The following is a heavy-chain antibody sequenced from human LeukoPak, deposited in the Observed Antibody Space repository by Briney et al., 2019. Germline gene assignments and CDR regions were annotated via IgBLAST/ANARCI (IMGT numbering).Heavy chain of an antibody. D-gene: IGHD2-8*01. J-gene: IGHJ4*02. CDR3: AKDRSCTNNICHGDFDY. CDR1: GFTFSSYA. Sequence: GGSLRLSCAASGFTFSSYAMGWVRQAPGQGLEWVSAISGSGTRTYYADSVKGRFTISRDNSKNTLYLQMNSLRAEDTAVYYCAKDRSCTNNICHGDFDYWGQGTLVTVSS. V-gene: IGHV3-23*01. CDR2: ISGSGTRT.